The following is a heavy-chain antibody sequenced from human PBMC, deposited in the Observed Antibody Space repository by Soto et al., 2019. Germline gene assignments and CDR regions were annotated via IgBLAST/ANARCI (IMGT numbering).Heavy chain of an antibody. Sequence: SETLSLTCTVSGGSFKSGSYSWSWIRQPPGKGLEWIGYVYHTGRTSYNPSLKSRVSISMDTSKNQFSLNLSSVTAADTAVYYCAKLVRDFWSGPYWYFDLWGRGTLVTVSS. CDR1: GGSFKSGSYS. D-gene: IGHD3-3*01. J-gene: IGHJ2*01. CDR2: VYHTGRT. CDR3: AKLVRDFWSGPYWYFDL. V-gene: IGHV4-61*01.